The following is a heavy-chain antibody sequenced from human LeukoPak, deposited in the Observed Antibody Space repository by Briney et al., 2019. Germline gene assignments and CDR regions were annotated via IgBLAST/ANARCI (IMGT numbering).Heavy chain of an antibody. D-gene: IGHD5-18*01. J-gene: IGHJ6*02. V-gene: IGHV4-34*01. CDR1: GGSFSGYY. CDR3: ARRRLWSYYYYYGMDV. Sequence: SETLSLTCAVYGGSFSGYYWSWIRQPPGKGLEWIGEINHSGSTNYNPSLKSRVTISVDTSKNQFSLKLSSVTAADTAVYYCARRRLWSYYYYYGMDVWGQGTTVTVSS. CDR2: INHSGST.